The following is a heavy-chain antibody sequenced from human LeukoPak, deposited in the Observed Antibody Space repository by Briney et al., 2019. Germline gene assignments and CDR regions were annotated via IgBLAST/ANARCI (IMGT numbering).Heavy chain of an antibody. D-gene: IGHD2-21*02. CDR2: ISHSGST. V-gene: IGHV4-59*12. CDR3: ARGDCGGDCYSFAY. Sequence: SETLSLTCTVSGGSISSYYWNWIRQPPGKGLEWIGYISHSGSTYYNPSLQSRVTISVDRSKNQFSLKLSSVTAADTAVYYCARGDCGGDCYSFAYWGQGTLVTVSS. CDR1: GGSISSYY. J-gene: IGHJ4*02.